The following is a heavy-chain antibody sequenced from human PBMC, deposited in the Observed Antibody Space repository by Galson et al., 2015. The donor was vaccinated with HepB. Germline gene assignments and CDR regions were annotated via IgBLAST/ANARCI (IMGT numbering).Heavy chain of an antibody. D-gene: IGHD6-19*01. V-gene: IGHV3-7*01. CDR2: INEDGSDK. J-gene: IGHJ4*02. Sequence: SLRLSCAASGFPFNTYWMTWVRQAPGKGLEWVANINEDGSDKNYVDSVKGRFIISRDNAKRALYLQMNSRRADDTAVYYCATRGQAMADWGQGTLVTVSS. CDR1: GFPFNTYW. CDR3: ATRGQAMAD.